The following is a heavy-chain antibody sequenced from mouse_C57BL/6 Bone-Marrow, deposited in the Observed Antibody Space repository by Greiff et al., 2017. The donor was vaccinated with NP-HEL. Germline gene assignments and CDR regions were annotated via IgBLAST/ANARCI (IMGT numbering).Heavy chain of an antibody. D-gene: IGHD1-1*01. CDR2: IRLKSDNYAT. CDR1: GFTFSNYW. CDR3: TITTVVPYYFDY. Sequence: EVQLQQSGGGLVQPGGSMKLSCVASGFTFSNYWMNWVRQSPEKGLEWVAQIRLKSDNYATHYAESVKGRFTISRDDSKSRYYLQMNNLRAEDTGIYYCTITTVVPYYFDYWGQGTTLTVSS. J-gene: IGHJ2*01. V-gene: IGHV6-3*01.